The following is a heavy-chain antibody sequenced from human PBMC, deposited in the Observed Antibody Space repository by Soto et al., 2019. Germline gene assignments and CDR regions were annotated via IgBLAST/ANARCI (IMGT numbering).Heavy chain of an antibody. J-gene: IGHJ4*01. D-gene: IGHD3-10*01. CDR3: ARDSGSGSGGSVNHYLDY. Sequence: EVQLVESGGGLVQPGGSLRLSCAVSGFTFGSYWMSWVRQVPGKGLEWLGTIKRDSTEKKYVASVKGRFTMSRDNAQNSLYLQMDSLRAEDTAVYYCARDSGSGSGGSVNHYLDYWGHGTLVTVSS. V-gene: IGHV3-7*01. CDR1: GFTFGSYW. CDR2: IKRDSTEK.